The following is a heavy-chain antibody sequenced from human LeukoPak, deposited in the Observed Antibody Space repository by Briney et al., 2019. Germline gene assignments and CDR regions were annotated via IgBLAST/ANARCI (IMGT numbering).Heavy chain of an antibody. CDR2: IYYGGTT. Sequence: SETLSLTCTVSGGSIGSSGYSWGWVRQPPGKGLEWIGGIYYGGTTYYNLSLKSRVTISVDTSNNQFSLKMTSVTAADTAVYFCASGTRYWGQGTLVTVSS. CDR1: GGSIGSSGYS. J-gene: IGHJ4*02. V-gene: IGHV4-39*07. CDR3: ASGTRY.